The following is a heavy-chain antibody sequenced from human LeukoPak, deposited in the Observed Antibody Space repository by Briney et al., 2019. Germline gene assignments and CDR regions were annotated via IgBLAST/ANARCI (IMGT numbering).Heavy chain of an antibody. CDR2: ISSSSSYI. CDR1: GFTFSSYS. V-gene: IGHV3-21*04. CDR3: ARAESEDFGVVITEYNWFDP. D-gene: IGHD3-3*01. Sequence: GGSLRLSCAASGFTFSSYSMNWVRQAPGKGLEWVSSISSSSSYIYYADSVKGRFTISRDNAKNSLYLQMNSLRAEDTAVYYCARAESEDFGVVITEYNWFDPWGQGTLVTVSS. J-gene: IGHJ5*02.